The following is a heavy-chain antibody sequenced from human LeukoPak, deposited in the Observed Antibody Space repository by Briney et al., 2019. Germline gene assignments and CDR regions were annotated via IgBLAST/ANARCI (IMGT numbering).Heavy chain of an antibody. J-gene: IGHJ3*02. CDR1: GFTFSSYP. V-gene: IGHV3-64D*06. CDR3: AKTYYYDSSANNRAFDI. D-gene: IGHD3-22*01. Sequence: GGSLRLSCSGSGFTFSSYPMHWVRQAPGKGLEYVSAITFDGGSTYYADSVKGRFTISRDNPKNTLYLQVSSLRAEDTAVYYCAKTYYYDSSANNRAFDIWGQGTMVTVSS. CDR2: ITFDGGST.